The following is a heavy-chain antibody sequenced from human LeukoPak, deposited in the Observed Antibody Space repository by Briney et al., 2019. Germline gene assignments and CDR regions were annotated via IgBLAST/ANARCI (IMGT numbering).Heavy chain of an antibody. CDR2: ISSDGGST. CDR1: GFTISSYA. CDR3: VKDRWVDY. D-gene: IGHD4-23*01. V-gene: IGHV3-64D*06. Sequence: HPGGSLRLSCSVSGFTISSYAMHWVRQAPGKGLEYVSSISSDGGSTFYADSVKGRFTISRDNSKNTLSLQMSSLRTEDTAVYYCVKDRWVDYWGQGALVTVSS. J-gene: IGHJ4*02.